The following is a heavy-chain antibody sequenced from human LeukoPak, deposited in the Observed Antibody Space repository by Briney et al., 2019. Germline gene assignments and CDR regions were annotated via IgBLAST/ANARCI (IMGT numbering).Heavy chain of an antibody. D-gene: IGHD1-1*01. Sequence: SVKVSCKASGGTFSSYAISGVRQAPGQGLEWMGGIIPIFGTANYAQKFQGRVTITTDESTSTAYMELSSLRSEDMAVYYCARGPELERFDYWGQGTLVTVSS. CDR1: GGTFSSYA. V-gene: IGHV1-69*05. CDR3: ARGPELERFDY. CDR2: IIPIFGTA. J-gene: IGHJ4*02.